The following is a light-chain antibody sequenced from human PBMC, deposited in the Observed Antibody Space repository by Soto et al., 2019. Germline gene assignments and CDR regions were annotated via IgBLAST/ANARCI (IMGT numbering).Light chain of an antibody. Sequence: DIVMTHSPDALAVSLGERATINCKSSQSVLYSSNNKNYLAWYQQKPGQPPKLLIYWASTRESGVPDRFSGSGSGTDFTLTISSLQAEDVAAYYCQQYSSSPLTFGGGTKVDI. CDR3: QQYSSSPLT. CDR1: QSVLYSSNNKNY. J-gene: IGKJ4*01. V-gene: IGKV4-1*01. CDR2: WAS.